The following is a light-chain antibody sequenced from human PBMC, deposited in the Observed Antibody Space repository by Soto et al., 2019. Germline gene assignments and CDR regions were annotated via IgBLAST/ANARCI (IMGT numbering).Light chain of an antibody. CDR1: QSVNSIY. Sequence: EIVLTQSPGTLSLSPGERATLSCRASQSVNSIYLAWYQQKPGQAPRLLIYGASSRATGIPDRFSGSGSGTDFTLTISGLEPEDFAVYYCQQRGSWPHQTFGRGTKG. V-gene: IGKV3D-20*02. CDR2: GAS. CDR3: QQRGSWPHQT. J-gene: IGKJ4*01.